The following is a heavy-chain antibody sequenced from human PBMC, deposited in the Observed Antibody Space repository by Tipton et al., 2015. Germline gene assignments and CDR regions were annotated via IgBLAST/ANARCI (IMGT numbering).Heavy chain of an antibody. J-gene: IGHJ5*02. V-gene: IGHV4-39*01. Sequence: TLSLTCTVSGGSVSSSSYYWGWIRQSPGKGLEWIGSIYYSGSTYHNPSLKSRVSIFVDTSKNQFSLELTSVTAADTAVYYCARLFYSTSWYWFDPWGQGILVTVSS. CDR2: IYYSGST. CDR3: ARLFYSTSWYWFDP. D-gene: IGHD6-13*01. CDR1: GGSVSSSSYY.